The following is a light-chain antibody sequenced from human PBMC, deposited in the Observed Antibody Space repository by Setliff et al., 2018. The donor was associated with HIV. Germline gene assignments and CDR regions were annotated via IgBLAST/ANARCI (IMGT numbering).Light chain of an antibody. CDR2: SAS. CDR1: QAISSY. V-gene: IGKV1-8*01. Sequence: AIRMTQSPSSLSASTGDRVTITCRASQAISSYLAWYQQKPGKVPKLLIYSASTLQSGVPSRFSGSGSGTDFTLTISCLQSEDFATYFCQQYYTYPFIFGPGTKWIS. J-gene: IGKJ3*01. CDR3: QQYYTYPFI.